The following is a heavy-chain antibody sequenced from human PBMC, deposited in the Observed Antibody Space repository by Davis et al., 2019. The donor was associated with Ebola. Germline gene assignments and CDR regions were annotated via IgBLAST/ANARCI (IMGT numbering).Heavy chain of an antibody. J-gene: IGHJ4*02. CDR2: IYPSDSDR. CDR3: ARHVGGWRQLAGVDY. CDR1: GYTFSTYW. V-gene: IGHV5-51*01. Sequence: GGSLRLSCQSSGYTFSTYWIGWVRQMPGKGLEWMGIIYPSDSDRRYGPSFQGQVTISADKSISTAYLQWSSLKASDTAMYYCARHVGGWRQLAGVDYWGQGTLVTVSS. D-gene: IGHD5-24*01.